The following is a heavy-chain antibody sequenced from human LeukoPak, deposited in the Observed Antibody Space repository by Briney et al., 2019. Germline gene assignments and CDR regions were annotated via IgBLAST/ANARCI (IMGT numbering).Heavy chain of an antibody. J-gene: IGHJ4*02. V-gene: IGHV1-2*02. CDR3: ACERGKRGIAALDY. CDR2: INPNSGGT. D-gene: IGHD6-13*01. CDR1: GYTFTGYY. Sequence: ASVKVSCKASGYTFTGYYMHWVRQAPGQGLEWMGWINPNSGGTNYAQKFQGRVTMTRDTSISTAYMELSRLRSDDTAVYYCACERGKRGIAALDYWGQGTLVTVSS.